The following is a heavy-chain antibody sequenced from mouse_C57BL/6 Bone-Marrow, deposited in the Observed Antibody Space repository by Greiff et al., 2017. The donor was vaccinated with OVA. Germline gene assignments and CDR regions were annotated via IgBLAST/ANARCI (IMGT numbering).Heavy chain of an antibody. CDR2: ISYDGSN. Sequence: EVKLQESGPGLVKPSQSLSLTCSVTGYSITSGYYWNWIRQFPGNKLEWMGYISYDGSNNYNPSLKNRISITRDTSKNQFFLKLNSVTTEDTATYYGARGLYYGSSYHWYFDVWGTGTTVTVSS. D-gene: IGHD1-1*01. CDR1: GYSITSGYY. CDR3: ARGLYYGSSYHWYFDV. J-gene: IGHJ1*03. V-gene: IGHV3-6*01.